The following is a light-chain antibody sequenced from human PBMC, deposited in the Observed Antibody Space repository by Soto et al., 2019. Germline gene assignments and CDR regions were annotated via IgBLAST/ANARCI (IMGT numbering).Light chain of an antibody. V-gene: IGKV3-15*01. Sequence: EIVITQSPATLSVFSGEKAKLSCSASQSVSSNLAWYQQKPGQAPRLLIYGASTRATGIPARFSGSGSGTEFTLTIRSLQSEDFAVYYCQQYNNWPPWKCGQGNKGDIK. J-gene: IGKJ1*01. CDR2: GAS. CDR3: QQYNNWPPWK. CDR1: QSVSSN.